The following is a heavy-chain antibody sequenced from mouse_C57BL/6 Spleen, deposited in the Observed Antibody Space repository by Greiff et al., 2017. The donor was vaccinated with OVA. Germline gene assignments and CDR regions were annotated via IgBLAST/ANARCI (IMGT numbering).Heavy chain of an antibody. CDR2: ISSGGSYT. CDR1: GFTFSSYG. D-gene: IGHD3-3*01. CDR3: AREDPGTFAY. V-gene: IGHV5-6*01. J-gene: IGHJ3*01. Sequence: EVQGVESGGDLVKPGGSLKLSCAASGFTFSSYGMSWVRQTPDKRLEWVATISSGGSYTYYPDSVKGRFTLSRDNTKSTLYLLMSRLKSEDTAMYYCAREDPGTFAYWGQGTLVTVSA.